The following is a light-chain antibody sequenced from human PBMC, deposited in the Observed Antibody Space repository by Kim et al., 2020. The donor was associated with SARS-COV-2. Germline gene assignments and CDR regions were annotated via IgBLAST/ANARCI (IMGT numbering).Light chain of an antibody. Sequence: SSELTQDPAVSVALGQTVRITCQGDSLRSYYATWYQQKPGQAPIVVIYGKNNRPSGIPDRFSGSSSVDTASLTITGTQAGDEADYYCNSRGSNENVLFGG. CDR2: GKN. CDR1: SLRSYY. J-gene: IGLJ2*01. CDR3: NSRGSNENVL. V-gene: IGLV3-19*01.